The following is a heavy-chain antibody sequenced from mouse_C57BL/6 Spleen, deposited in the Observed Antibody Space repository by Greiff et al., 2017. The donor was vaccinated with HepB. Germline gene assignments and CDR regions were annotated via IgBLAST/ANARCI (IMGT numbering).Heavy chain of an antibody. CDR1: GYTFTSYW. D-gene: IGHD1-1*01. J-gene: IGHJ4*01. CDR2: IYPSDSET. V-gene: IGHV1-61*01. Sequence: QVQLQQPGAELVRPGSSVKLSCKASGYTFTSYWMDWVKQRPGQGLEWIGNIYPSDSETHYNQKFKDKATLTVDKSSSTAYMQLSSLTSEDSAVYYCARNDYGSSYAMDYWGQGTSVTVSS. CDR3: ARNDYGSSYAMDY.